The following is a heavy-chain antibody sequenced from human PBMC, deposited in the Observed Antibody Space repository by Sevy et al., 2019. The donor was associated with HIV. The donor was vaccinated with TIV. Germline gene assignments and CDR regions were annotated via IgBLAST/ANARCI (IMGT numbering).Heavy chain of an antibody. V-gene: IGHV3-23*01. Sequence: GGSLRLSCAASGFTFSSYAMSWVRQAPGKGLEWVSAISGSGGSTYYADSVKGRFTISRDNSKNTLYLQINSLRAEDTAVYYCAKDPYDSSGVFDYWGQGTLVTVSS. CDR3: AKDPYDSSGVFDY. D-gene: IGHD3-22*01. CDR2: ISGSGGST. CDR1: GFTFSSYA. J-gene: IGHJ4*02.